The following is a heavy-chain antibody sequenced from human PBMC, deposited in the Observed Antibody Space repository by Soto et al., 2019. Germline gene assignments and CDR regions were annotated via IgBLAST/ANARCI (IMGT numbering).Heavy chain of an antibody. J-gene: IGHJ6*02. CDR1: GFTFSSYA. CDR3: AKDTYLDYSDSSGYYPWYYYGLDV. V-gene: IGHV3-23*04. CDR2: ISGSGDST. Sequence: EEQLVESGGGLIQPGGSLRVSCAASGFTFSSYAMSWVRQAPGKGLEWVSAISGSGDSTYYADSVKGRFAISRDNSKNTLYLQMNSLRAEDTAVYYCAKDTYLDYSDSSGYYPWYYYGLDVWGQGTTVTVSS. D-gene: IGHD3-22*01.